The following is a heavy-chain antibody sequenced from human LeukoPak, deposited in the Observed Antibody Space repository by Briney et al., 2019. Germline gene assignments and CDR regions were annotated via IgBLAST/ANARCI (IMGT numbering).Heavy chain of an antibody. CDR3: AREMCGSTSCYWEPLSYGMDV. CDR1: GYTFTRYG. D-gene: IGHD2-2*01. CDR2: LSAYNGNT. V-gene: IGHV1-18*04. J-gene: IGHJ6*04. Sequence: ASVKVSCKASGYTFTRYGISWVRQAPGQGLEWMGWLSAYNGNTNYAQKLQGRVTMTTDTSTSTAYMELRSLRSDDTAVYYCAREMCGSTSCYWEPLSYGMDVWGKGTTVTVSS.